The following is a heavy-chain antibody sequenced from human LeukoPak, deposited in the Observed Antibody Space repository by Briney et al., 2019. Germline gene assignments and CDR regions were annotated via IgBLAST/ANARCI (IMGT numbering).Heavy chain of an antibody. D-gene: IGHD2-2*01. Sequence: SWVRQPPGKGLEWIGEIYPSGSTNDNPSLKSRVTISVDTSKNQFSLKLSSVTAADTAVYYCARDRGYYASVYYYGMDVWGQGTTVTVSS. CDR3: ARDRGYYASVYYYGMDV. V-gene: IGHV4-4*02. J-gene: IGHJ6*02. CDR2: IYPSGST.